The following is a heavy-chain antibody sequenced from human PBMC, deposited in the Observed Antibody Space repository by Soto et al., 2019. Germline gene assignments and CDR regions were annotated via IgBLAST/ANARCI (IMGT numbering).Heavy chain of an antibody. D-gene: IGHD5-12*01. CDR1: GGTFSTYA. CDR3: ASGLQLCLRRINNGYSG. J-gene: IGHJ4*02. V-gene: IGHV1-69*12. Sequence: QVQLVQSGAEVKKPESSVKVSCKAPGGTFSTYAISWVRQAPGQGLEWMGGIIPMFGTANYAQRFQDRVTITADESTNTVYIELSSLRSEDTAVYFCASGLQLCLRRINNGYSGWGQGTLVTVSS. CDR2: IIPMFGTA.